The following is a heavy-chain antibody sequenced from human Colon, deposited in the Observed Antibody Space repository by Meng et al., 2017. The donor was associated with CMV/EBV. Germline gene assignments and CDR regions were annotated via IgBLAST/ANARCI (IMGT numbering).Heavy chain of an antibody. D-gene: IGHD2-21*02. CDR3: SRDTAAPRFYYGLDV. CDR2: IRSKANGGTQ. CDR1: GFTVGDYA. J-gene: IGHJ6*02. V-gene: IGHV3-49*04. Sequence: GGSLRLSCVASGFTVGDYAMSWVRQAPGKGLEWVGFIRSKANGGTQEYAASVKGRFSISRDDYKNIAHLQMNSLKIEDTGVYYCSRDTAAPRFYYGLDVWGQGTTVTVSS.